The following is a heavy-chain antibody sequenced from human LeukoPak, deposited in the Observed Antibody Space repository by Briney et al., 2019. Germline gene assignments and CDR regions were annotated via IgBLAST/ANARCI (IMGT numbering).Heavy chain of an antibody. J-gene: IGHJ3*02. Sequence: RSGGSLRLSCAASGFTFRDYGMHWVRQAPGKGLEWVAFIRYDGTEKYYADSVRGRFTFSRDNSKNTLYLQMNSLRAEDTAVYYCARGLVDDDAFDIWGQGTMVTVSS. CDR3: ARGLVDDDAFDI. CDR2: IRYDGTEK. D-gene: IGHD2-21*01. V-gene: IGHV3-30*02. CDR1: GFTFRDYG.